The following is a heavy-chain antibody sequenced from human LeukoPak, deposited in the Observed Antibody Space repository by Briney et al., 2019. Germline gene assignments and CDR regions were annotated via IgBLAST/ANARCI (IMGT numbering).Heavy chain of an antibody. CDR3: ARDLDGYETFDY. CDR1: GYTFSGYY. V-gene: IGHV1-18*04. CDR2: ISAYNGNT. Sequence: ASVKVSCKASGYTFSGYYMHWVRQAPGQGLERMGWISAYNGNTNYAQKLQGRVTMTTDTSTSTAYMELRSLRSDDTAVYYCARDLDGYETFDYWGQGTLVTVSS. J-gene: IGHJ4*02. D-gene: IGHD5-12*01.